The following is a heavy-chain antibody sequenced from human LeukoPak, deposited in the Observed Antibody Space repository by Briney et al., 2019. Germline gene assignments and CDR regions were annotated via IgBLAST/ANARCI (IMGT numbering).Heavy chain of an antibody. V-gene: IGHV3-49*03. Sequence: GGSLRLSCAASGFTFSDYHMSWIRQAPGKGLEWVGFIRSKAYGGTTEYAASVKGRFTISRDDSKSIAYLQMNSLKTEDTAVYYCTREGIAAAGHTAPDYYYYMDVWGKGTTVTVSS. D-gene: IGHD6-13*01. CDR3: TREGIAAAGHTAPDYYYYMDV. CDR2: IRSKAYGGTT. CDR1: GFTFSDYH. J-gene: IGHJ6*03.